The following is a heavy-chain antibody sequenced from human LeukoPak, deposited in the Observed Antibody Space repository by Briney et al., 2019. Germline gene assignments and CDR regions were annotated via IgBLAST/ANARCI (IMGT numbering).Heavy chain of an antibody. V-gene: IGHV4-59*08. CDR3: ARHSFDSIVGATRGFDY. CDR2: IYYSGST. Sequence: PSETLSLTCTVPGGSISSYYWSWIRQPPGKGLEWIGYIYYSGSTKYNASLKSRVIISVDTSKNQFSLKLSSVTAADTAMYYCARHSFDSIVGATRGFDYWGQGTLVTVSS. J-gene: IGHJ4*02. CDR1: GGSISSYY. D-gene: IGHD1-26*01.